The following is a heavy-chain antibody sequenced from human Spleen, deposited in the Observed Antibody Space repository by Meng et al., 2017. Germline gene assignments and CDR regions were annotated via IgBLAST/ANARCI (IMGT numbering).Heavy chain of an antibody. V-gene: IGHV4-4*02. CDR1: VGSISSSNW. CDR2: IYHSGST. CDR3: ARDPHDYGGNVRFDY. D-gene: IGHD4-23*01. Sequence: QGELQEAGPGLVKPSGTLSLTCAVSVGSISSSNWWSWVRQPPGKGLEWIGEIYHSGSTNYNPSLKSRVTISVDKSKNQFSLKLSSVTAADTAVYYCARDPHDYGGNVRFDYWGQGTLVTVSS. J-gene: IGHJ4*02.